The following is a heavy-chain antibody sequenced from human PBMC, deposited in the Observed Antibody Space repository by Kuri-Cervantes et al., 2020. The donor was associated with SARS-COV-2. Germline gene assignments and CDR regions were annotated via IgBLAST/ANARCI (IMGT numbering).Heavy chain of an antibody. J-gene: IGHJ5*02. Sequence: SETLSLTCTVSGGSISSSSYYWGWIRQPPGKGLEWIGSIYYSGSTYYNPSLKSRVTISVDTSKNQLSLKMSSVTAADTAVYYCARGHRSLTTIVVVITGWLTWFDPWGQGTLVTCAS. CDR2: IYYSGST. CDR3: ARGHRSLTTIVVVITGWLTWFDP. D-gene: IGHD3-22*01. CDR1: GGSISSSSYY. V-gene: IGHV4-39*07.